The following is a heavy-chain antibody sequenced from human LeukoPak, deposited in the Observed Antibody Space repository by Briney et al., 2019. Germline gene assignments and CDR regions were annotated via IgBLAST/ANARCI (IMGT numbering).Heavy chain of an antibody. CDR3: ARQGGLGTPASGSLEAFDY. D-gene: IGHD4-23*01. Sequence: SETLSLTCTVSGGSIITYYWSWVRQPAGKGLEWIGRFYVSGSIDYNPSLKSRITISVDKSKNQFSLKLTSVTAADTAVYYCARQGGLGTPASGSLEAFDYWGQGTLVTVSS. J-gene: IGHJ4*02. CDR2: FYVSGSI. CDR1: GGSIITYY. V-gene: IGHV4-4*07.